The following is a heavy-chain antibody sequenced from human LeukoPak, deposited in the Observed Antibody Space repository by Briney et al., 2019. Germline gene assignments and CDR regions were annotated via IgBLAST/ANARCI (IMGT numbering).Heavy chain of an antibody. Sequence: PGGFLIPSCAASGFTFSSYSMNWVRQAPGKGLEWVSSISSSSSYIYYADSLKGRFTISRDNAKNSLYLQMNSLRAEDTAVYYCARDSALSDDYWGQGTMASLSS. CDR3: ARDSALSDDY. D-gene: IGHD5/OR15-5a*01. J-gene: IGHJ4*02. V-gene: IGHV3-21*01. CDR2: ISSSSSYI. CDR1: GFTFSSYS.